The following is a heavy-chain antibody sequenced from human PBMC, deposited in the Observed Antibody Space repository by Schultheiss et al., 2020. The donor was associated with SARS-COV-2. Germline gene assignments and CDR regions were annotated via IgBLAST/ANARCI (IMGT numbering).Heavy chain of an antibody. CDR1: GGSFSGYY. D-gene: IGHD3-16*02. CDR2: INHSGST. Sequence: SETLSLTCAVYGGSFSGYYWSWIRQPPGKGLEWIGEINHSGSTNYNPSLKSRVTISVDTSKNQFSLKLSSVTAADTAVYYCARAHYDYVWGSYRYQSFDYWGQGTLVTVSS. CDR3: ARAHYDYVWGSYRYQSFDY. J-gene: IGHJ4*02. V-gene: IGHV4-34*01.